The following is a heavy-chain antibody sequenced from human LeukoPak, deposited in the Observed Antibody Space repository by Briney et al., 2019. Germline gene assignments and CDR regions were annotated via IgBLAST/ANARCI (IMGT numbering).Heavy chain of an antibody. CDR1: GFTVSSNY. J-gene: IGHJ4*02. CDR3: ARGSDDFWSGYSPSY. D-gene: IGHD3-3*01. CDR2: LYSGGST. V-gene: IGHV3-53*01. Sequence: PGGSLRLSCAASGFTVSSNYMSWVRQAPGKGLEWVSVLYSGGSTYYADSVKGRFTISRDNSKNMLYLQMNSLRADDTAVYYCARGSDDFWSGYSPSYWGQGTLVTVSS.